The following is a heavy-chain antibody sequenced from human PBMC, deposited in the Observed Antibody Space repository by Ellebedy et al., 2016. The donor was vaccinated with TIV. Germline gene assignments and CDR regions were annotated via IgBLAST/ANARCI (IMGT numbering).Heavy chain of an antibody. CDR1: GYAFTHYG. Sequence: AASVKVSCKASGYAFTHYGSHWVRQAPGQGLEWMAWINGGDGYPKYSWKFQGRVSFTRDTSATTAYMELSSLTSEDTAVYYCARSGDAWGIDFWGQGTLVTVSS. CDR2: INGGDGYP. V-gene: IGHV1-3*01. D-gene: IGHD3-16*01. J-gene: IGHJ4*02. CDR3: ARSGDAWGIDF.